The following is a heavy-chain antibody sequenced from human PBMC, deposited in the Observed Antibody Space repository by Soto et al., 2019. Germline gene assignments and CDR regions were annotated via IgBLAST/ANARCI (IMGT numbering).Heavy chain of an antibody. CDR1: GGSITSGGHY. Sequence: QVQLQESGPGLVKPSQTLSLSCTVSGGSITSGGHYWSWVRQHPGKGLEWIGYIYYSGSAYYNPSLKSRVTISVDTSKNQFSLRLNSVTAADTAVYYCTRGKFDRIDYWGQGTLVTVSS. CDR2: IYYSGSA. CDR3: TRGKFDRIDY. D-gene: IGHD3-9*01. J-gene: IGHJ4*02. V-gene: IGHV4-31*03.